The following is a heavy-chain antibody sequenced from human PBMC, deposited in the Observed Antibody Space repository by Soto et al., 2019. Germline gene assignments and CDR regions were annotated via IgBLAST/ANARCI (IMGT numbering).Heavy chain of an antibody. D-gene: IGHD3-10*01. CDR3: ARIWRVFYRSGSYYPGHCKH. J-gene: IGHJ1*01. CDR2: ITHTGNT. CDR1: GGSFSDNS. Sequence: QVQLQQWGAGLLKPSETLSLTCAVSGGSFSDNSWSWIRQSPGKGLQWIGEITHTGNTDYIPSLKGRVTSSADTSNNQLFLRMTSVTAADTAVYYCARIWRVFYRSGSYYPGHCKHGGEGTPVTVSS. V-gene: IGHV4-34*01.